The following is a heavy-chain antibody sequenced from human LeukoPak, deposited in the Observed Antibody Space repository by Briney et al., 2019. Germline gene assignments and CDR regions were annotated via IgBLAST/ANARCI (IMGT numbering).Heavy chain of an antibody. CDR1: GFTFSSYA. CDR2: ISYDGSNK. J-gene: IGHJ4*02. D-gene: IGHD3-10*01. V-gene: IGHV3-30*04. CDR3: ASRPGYGSGSYYVPPFDY. Sequence: GGSLRLSCAASGFTFSSYAMHWVRQAPGKGLEWVAVISYDGSNKYYADSVKGRFTISGDNSKNTLYLQMNSLRAEDTAVYYCASRPGYGSGSYYVPPFDYWGQGTLVTVSS.